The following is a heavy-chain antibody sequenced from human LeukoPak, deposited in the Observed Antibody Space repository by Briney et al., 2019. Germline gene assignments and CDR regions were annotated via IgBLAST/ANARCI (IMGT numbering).Heavy chain of an antibody. V-gene: IGHV3-23*01. CDR1: GFTFSSYA. Sequence: PGGSLRLSCAASGFTFSSYAMSWVRQAPGKGLEWVSAISGSGGSTYYADSVKGRFTISRDNSKNSLYLQMNSLRAEDTAVYYCARYCSGGSCPAQSFDPWGQGTLVTVSS. CDR3: ARYCSGGSCPAQSFDP. J-gene: IGHJ5*02. D-gene: IGHD2-15*01. CDR2: ISGSGGST.